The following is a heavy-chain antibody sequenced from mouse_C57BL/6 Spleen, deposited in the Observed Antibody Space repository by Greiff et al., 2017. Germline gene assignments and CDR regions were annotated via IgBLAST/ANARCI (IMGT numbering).Heavy chain of an antibody. V-gene: IGHV5-17*01. CDR2: ISSGSSTI. J-gene: IGHJ3*01. D-gene: IGHD4-1*01. CDR3: AELGLAY. Sequence: EVQLQESGGGLVKPGGSLKLSCAASGFTFSDYGMHWVRQAPEKGLEWVAYISSGSSTIYYADTVKGRFTISRDNAKNTLFLQMTSLRSEDTAMYYCAELGLAYWGQGTLVTVSA. CDR1: GFTFSDYG.